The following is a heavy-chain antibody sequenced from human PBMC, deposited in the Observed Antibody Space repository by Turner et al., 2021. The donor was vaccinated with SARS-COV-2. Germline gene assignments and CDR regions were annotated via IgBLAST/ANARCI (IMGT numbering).Heavy chain of an antibody. CDR2: MSYDESNK. J-gene: IGHJ5*02. CDR3: ARDGGGWFDP. V-gene: IGHV3-30*01. D-gene: IGHD3-10*01. Sequence: QVQLVESGGGVVQPGRSLSLSCAASGFTFSSYAMHWVRQARGKGLEWVALMSYDESNKYYADSVKGRFTIARDNSKNTLYLQMNSLRAEDTAVYYCARDGGGWFDPWGQGTLVTVSS. CDR1: GFTFSSYA.